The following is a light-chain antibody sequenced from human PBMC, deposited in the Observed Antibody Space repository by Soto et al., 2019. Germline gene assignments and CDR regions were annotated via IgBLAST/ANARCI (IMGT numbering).Light chain of an antibody. CDR3: QQYDSYPLT. V-gene: IGKV1-5*03. Sequence: DIQMTQSPSTLSASVGDRVTITCRASQSISSWLAWYQQKPGKAPNLLIYKASSLESGVPSRFSGSGSGTEFTITVSRLQPDDFATYYCQQYDSYPLTFGGGTKVEIK. CDR1: QSISSW. J-gene: IGKJ4*01. CDR2: KAS.